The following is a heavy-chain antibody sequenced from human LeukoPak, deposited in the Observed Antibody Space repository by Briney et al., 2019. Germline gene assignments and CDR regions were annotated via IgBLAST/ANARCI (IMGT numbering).Heavy chain of an antibody. V-gene: IGHV4-39*07. Sequence: PSETLSLTCTVSGGSISSSSYYWGWIRQPPGKGLEWIGSIYYSGSTYYNPSLKSRVTILLDTSKNQFSLNLSSVTAADTAVYYCVRGFDYAFYDWGQGTLVTVSS. CDR2: IYYSGST. J-gene: IGHJ4*02. CDR1: GGSISSSSYY. D-gene: IGHD4-17*01. CDR3: VRGFDYAFYD.